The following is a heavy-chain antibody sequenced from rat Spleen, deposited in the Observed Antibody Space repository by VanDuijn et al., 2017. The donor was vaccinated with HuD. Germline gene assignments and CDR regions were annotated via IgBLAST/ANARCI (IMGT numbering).Heavy chain of an antibody. Sequence: EVQLVESDGGLVQPGRSLKLSCAASGFTFSDYYMAWVRQAPKKGLEWVATLIYDGSRTYYRYSVKGRFTISRDNAKSSLYLQMDSLRSEDTATYYCARHNLRYYGYSYFDYWVQGVIATVSS. CDR3: ARHNLRYYGYSYFDY. J-gene: IGHJ2*01. D-gene: IGHD1-7*01. CDR1: GFTFSDYY. V-gene: IGHV5S10*01. CDR2: LIYDGSRT.